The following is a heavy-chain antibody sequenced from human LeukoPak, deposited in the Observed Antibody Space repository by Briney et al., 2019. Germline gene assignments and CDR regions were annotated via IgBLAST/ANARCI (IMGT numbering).Heavy chain of an antibody. CDR2: IGTAGDT. Sequence: GGSLRLSCAASGFTFSSYDMHWVRQATGKGLEWVSAIGTAGDTYYPGSVKGRFTISRENAKNSLYLQMNSLRAGDTAVYYCARASRFLGGYYYGMDVWGQGTTVTVSS. J-gene: IGHJ6*02. CDR1: GFTFSSYD. V-gene: IGHV3-13*01. D-gene: IGHD3-3*01. CDR3: ARASRFLGGYYYGMDV.